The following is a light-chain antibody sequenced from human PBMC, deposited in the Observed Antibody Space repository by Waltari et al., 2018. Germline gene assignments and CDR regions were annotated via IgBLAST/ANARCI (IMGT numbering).Light chain of an antibody. J-gene: IGLJ1*01. CDR3: GACDSSVSAYV. Sequence: QSVLTQPPSVSATPGQKVTISCSGSTSNIGTEYVSWYQQLPRTAPKLLIYKNDNRPSGIPDGFSGSKSGTSATLGITGLQTGDEAHYYCGACDSSVSAYVFGTGTEVTVL. CDR2: KND. CDR1: TSNIGTEY. V-gene: IGLV1-51*01.